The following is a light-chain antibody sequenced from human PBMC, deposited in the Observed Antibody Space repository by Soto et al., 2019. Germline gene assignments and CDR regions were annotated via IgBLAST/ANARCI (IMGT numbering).Light chain of an antibody. J-gene: IGKJ3*01. V-gene: IGKV3-20*01. CDR2: GAS. CDR1: QSVVSY. Sequence: EIVMTQSPATLSVSAGDRATLSCRASQSVVSYLAWYQQKPGQAPRLLIYGASSRATGIPDRFSGSGSGTDFTLTISRLEPEDFAVYYCQQYGSSPQTFGPGTKVDIK. CDR3: QQYGSSPQT.